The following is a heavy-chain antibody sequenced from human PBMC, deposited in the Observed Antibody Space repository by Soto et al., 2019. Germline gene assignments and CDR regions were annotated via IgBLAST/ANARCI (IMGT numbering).Heavy chain of an antibody. J-gene: IGHJ1*01. Sequence: SETLSLTCTVSGGSISSYYWGWIRQSPGKGLEWIGSVYYSGNTYYNPSLKSRVTISVDTSKTHFSLKLTSVAVADTAIYYCTRHKSSDYVQGYFQYWSQGTLVTVSS. CDR1: GGSISSYY. D-gene: IGHD4-17*01. CDR3: TRHKSSDYVQGYFQY. CDR2: VYYSGNT. V-gene: IGHV4-39*01.